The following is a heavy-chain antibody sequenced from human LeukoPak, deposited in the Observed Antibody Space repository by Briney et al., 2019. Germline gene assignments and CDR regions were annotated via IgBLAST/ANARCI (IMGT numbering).Heavy chain of an antibody. CDR1: GFTLSSYA. Sequence: PGGSLRLSCAASGFTLSSYAMSWVRQAPGKGLEWVSAISGSGGSTYYAGSVKGRFTISRDNSKNTLYLQMNSLRAEDTAVYYCANPYSSSWYRFDYWGQGTLVTVSS. V-gene: IGHV3-23*01. J-gene: IGHJ4*02. CDR2: ISGSGGST. CDR3: ANPYSSSWYRFDY. D-gene: IGHD6-13*01.